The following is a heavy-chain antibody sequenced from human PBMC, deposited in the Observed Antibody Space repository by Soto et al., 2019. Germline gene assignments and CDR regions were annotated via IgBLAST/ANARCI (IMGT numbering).Heavy chain of an antibody. CDR3: SHSSEVGQLPH. Sequence: QITLKESGPTLVKPTQTLTLTCTFSGFSLSTSGVGVGWIRQPPGKALEWLALIYWDDDKRYSPSLKSRLTITKDTSKNQVVLRMTNMDPLYTAAYYCSHSSEVGQLPHWGQGTLVTVSS. CDR2: IYWDDDK. CDR1: GFSLSTSGVG. V-gene: IGHV2-5*02. J-gene: IGHJ4*02. D-gene: IGHD3-10*01.